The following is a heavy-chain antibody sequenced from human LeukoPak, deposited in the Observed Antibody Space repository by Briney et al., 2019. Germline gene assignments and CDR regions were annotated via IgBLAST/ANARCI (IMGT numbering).Heavy chain of an antibody. Sequence: GASVKVSCKASGGTFSSYAISWVRQAPGQGLEWMGGIIPIFGTANYAQKFQGRVTITADKSTSTAYMELSSLRSEDTAVYYCARDLWGDDNWFDPWGQGTLVTVSS. J-gene: IGHJ5*02. CDR2: IIPIFGTA. D-gene: IGHD2/OR15-2a*01. CDR1: GGTFSSYA. CDR3: ARDLWGDDNWFDP. V-gene: IGHV1-69*06.